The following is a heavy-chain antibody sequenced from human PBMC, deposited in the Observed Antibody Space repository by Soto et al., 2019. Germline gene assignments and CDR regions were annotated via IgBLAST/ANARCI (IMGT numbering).Heavy chain of an antibody. CDR3: ARLTRSSGYYWDYFDY. J-gene: IGHJ4*02. V-gene: IGHV4-34*01. Sequence: PSETLSLTCAVYGGSFSGYYWSWIRQPPGKGLEWIGEINHSGSTNYNPSLKSRVTISVDTSKNQFSLKLSSVTAADTAVYYCARLTRSSGYYWDYFDYWGQGTLVTVSS. CDR1: GGSFSGYY. D-gene: IGHD3-22*01. CDR2: INHSGST.